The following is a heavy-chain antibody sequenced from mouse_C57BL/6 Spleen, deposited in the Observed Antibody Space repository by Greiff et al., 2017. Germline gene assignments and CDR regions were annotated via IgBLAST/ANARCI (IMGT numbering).Heavy chain of an antibody. CDR1: GYAFTNYL. D-gene: IGHD2-1*01. J-gene: IGHJ2*01. CDR2: INPGSGGT. CDR3: AREGFYGNYDYFDY. V-gene: IGHV1-54*01. Sequence: QVQLQQSGAELVRPGTSVKVSCKASGYAFTNYLIEWVKQRPGQGLEWIGVINPGSGGTNYNEKFKGKATLTADKSSSTAYMQLSSLTSEDSAVYFCAREGFYGNYDYFDYWGQGTTLTVSS.